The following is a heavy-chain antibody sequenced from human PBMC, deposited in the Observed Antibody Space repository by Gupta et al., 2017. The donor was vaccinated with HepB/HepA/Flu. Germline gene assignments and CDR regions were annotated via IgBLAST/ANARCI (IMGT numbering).Heavy chain of an antibody. CDR3: AREGRDWAARQRGAFDY. Sequence: QVQLVESGGGVVQPGRSLRLSCAASGFTFSSYGMHWVRQAPGKGLEWVAVIWYDGSNKYYADSVKGRFTISRDNSKNTLYLQMNSLRAEDTAVYYCAREGRDWAARQRGAFDYWGQGTLVTVSS. CDR1: GFTFSSYG. J-gene: IGHJ4*02. CDR2: IWYDGSNK. V-gene: IGHV3-33*01. D-gene: IGHD6-6*01.